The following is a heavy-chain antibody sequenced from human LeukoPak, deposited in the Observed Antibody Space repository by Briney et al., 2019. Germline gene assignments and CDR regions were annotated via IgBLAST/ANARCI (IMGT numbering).Heavy chain of an antibody. D-gene: IGHD3-22*01. V-gene: IGHV1-69*13. Sequence: GASVKVSCKASGYTFTSYGISWVRQAPGQGLEWMGGIIPIFDTAHYAQKFQGRVTITADESTSTAYMELSSLRSEDTAVYYCARGYHDSSVDYFDYWGQGTLVTVSS. J-gene: IGHJ4*02. CDR1: GYTFTSYG. CDR3: ARGYHDSSVDYFDY. CDR2: IIPIFDTA.